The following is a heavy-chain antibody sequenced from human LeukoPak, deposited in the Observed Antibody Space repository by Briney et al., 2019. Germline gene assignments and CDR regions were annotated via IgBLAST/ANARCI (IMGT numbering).Heavy chain of an antibody. Sequence: SETLSLTCTVSGGSISSYYWSWTRQPPGKGLEWIGYIYYSGSTNYNPPLKSRVTISVDTSKNQFSLKLSSVTAADTAVYYCAREGPYGSWFDPWGQGTLVTVSS. CDR1: GGSISSYY. V-gene: IGHV4-59*01. CDR2: IYYSGST. J-gene: IGHJ5*02. D-gene: IGHD3-10*01. CDR3: AREGPYGSWFDP.